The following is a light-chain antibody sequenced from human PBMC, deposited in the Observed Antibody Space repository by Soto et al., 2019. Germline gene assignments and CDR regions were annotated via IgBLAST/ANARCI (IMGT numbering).Light chain of an antibody. V-gene: IGKV4-1*01. CDR1: QRVLSSSNNRNY. CDR3: QQYYSTCWT. J-gene: IGKJ1*01. CDR2: WAS. Sequence: DIVMTQSPDSLAVSLGERATINCKSSQRVLSSSNNRNYLAWFQLKPGQPPRLLIYWASTRESGVPDRFSGSGSGTDFTLTISNLQAEDVAVYYCQQYYSTCWTFGQGTKVDIK.